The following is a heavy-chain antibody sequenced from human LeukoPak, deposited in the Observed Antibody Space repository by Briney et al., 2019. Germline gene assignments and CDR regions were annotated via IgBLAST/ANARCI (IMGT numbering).Heavy chain of an antibody. D-gene: IGHD6-13*01. CDR2: INAGNGDT. V-gene: IGHV1-3*01. CDR1: GYTFTTYA. J-gene: IGHJ4*02. Sequence: ASVKVSCKASGYTFTTYAMHWVRQAPGQRLEWMGWINAGNGDTKYSQKFQARVTITRDTSASTAYMELSSLRSEDTAVYYCARDPIGSRWPYYFDYWGQGTLVTVSS. CDR3: ARDPIGSRWPYYFDY.